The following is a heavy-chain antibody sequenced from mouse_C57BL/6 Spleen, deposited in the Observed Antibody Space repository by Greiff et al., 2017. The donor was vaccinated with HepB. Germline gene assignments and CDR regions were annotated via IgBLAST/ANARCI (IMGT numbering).Heavy chain of an antibody. V-gene: IGHV1-26*01. J-gene: IGHJ4*01. CDR1: GYTFTDYY. CDR2: INPNNGGT. CDR3: AKHYYAMDY. Sequence: VQLQQSGPELVKPGASVKISCKASGYTFTDYYMNWVKQSHGKSLEWIGDINPNNGGTSYNQKFKGKATLTVDKSSSTAYMELRSLTSEDSAVYYCAKHYYAMDYWGQGTSVTVSS.